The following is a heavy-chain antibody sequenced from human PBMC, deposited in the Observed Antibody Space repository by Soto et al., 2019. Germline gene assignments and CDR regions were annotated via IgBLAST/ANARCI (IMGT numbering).Heavy chain of an antibody. CDR3: AKDSSGYYLNY. CDR2: ISYDGSNK. Sequence: GGSLRLSCAASGFTFSSYGMHWVRQAPGKGLEWVAVISYDGSNKYYADSVKGRFTISRDNSKNTLYLQMNSLRAEDTAVYYCAKDSSGYYLNYWGQGTLVTVSS. CDR1: GFTFSSYG. V-gene: IGHV3-30*18. D-gene: IGHD3-22*01. J-gene: IGHJ4*02.